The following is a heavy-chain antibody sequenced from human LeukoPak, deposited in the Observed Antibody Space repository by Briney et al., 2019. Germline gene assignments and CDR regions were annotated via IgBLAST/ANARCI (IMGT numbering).Heavy chain of an antibody. CDR2: IYNTGST. Sequence: SETLSLTCTVSGGSISRYYWSWIRQPPGKGVEWIGYIYNTGSTNYNPSLKSRVIISVDTSKNQFSLKLASVTAADTAVYYCARGSDDYYYYYYMDVWGKGTTVTVSS. J-gene: IGHJ6*03. CDR3: ARGSDDYYYYYYMDV. CDR1: GGSISRYY. V-gene: IGHV4-59*01.